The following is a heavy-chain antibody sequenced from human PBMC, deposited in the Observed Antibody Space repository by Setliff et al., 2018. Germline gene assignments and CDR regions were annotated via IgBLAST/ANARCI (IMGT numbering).Heavy chain of an antibody. CDR3: AAAPAGSDVFDM. Sequence: GGSLRLSCAASGFTFSGSAMYLVRQASGKGLEWVGRIRSKSDSYATIYAASVRGRFTISRDDSKNTAYLQMNSLKTEDTAVYYCAAAPAGSDVFDMWGQGTMVTVSS. V-gene: IGHV3-73*01. CDR2: IRSKSDSYAT. CDR1: GFTFSGSA. J-gene: IGHJ3*02. D-gene: IGHD6-13*01.